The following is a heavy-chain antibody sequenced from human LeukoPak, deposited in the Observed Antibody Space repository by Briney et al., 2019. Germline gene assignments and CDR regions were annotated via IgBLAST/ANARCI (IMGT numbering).Heavy chain of an antibody. V-gene: IGHV3-23*01. CDR1: GFTFSSYA. CDR2: ISGSGGST. D-gene: IGHD6-13*01. CDR3: AKARIAAAGTGAFDV. J-gene: IGHJ3*01. Sequence: GGSLRLSCAASGFTFSSYAMSWVRQAPGKGLEWVSAISGSGGSTYYADSVKGRFTISRDNSKNTLYLQMNSLRAEDTAIYYCAKARIAAAGTGAFDVWGQGTMVTVSS.